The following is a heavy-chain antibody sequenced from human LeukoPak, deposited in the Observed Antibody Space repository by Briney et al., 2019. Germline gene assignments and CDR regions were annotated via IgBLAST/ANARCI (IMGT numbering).Heavy chain of an antibody. CDR3: ATPYDFWSGIDY. V-gene: IGHV4-39*01. J-gene: IGHJ4*02. Sequence: SETLSLTCTVSGGSISSSSYYWGWIRQPPGKGLELIGSIYYSGSTYYNPSLKSRVTISVDTSKNQFSLKLSSVTAADTAVYYCATPYDFWSGIDYWGQGTLVTVSS. CDR2: IYYSGST. D-gene: IGHD3-3*01. CDR1: GGSISSSSYY.